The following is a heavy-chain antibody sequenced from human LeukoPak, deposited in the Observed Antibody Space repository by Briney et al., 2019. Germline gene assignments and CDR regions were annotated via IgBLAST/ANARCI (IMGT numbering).Heavy chain of an antibody. V-gene: IGHV1-18*01. J-gene: IGHJ6*02. D-gene: IGHD3-16*01. CDR3: AREGLEYYGMDV. Sequence: ASVKVSCKASGYRFSSYGITWVRQAPGRGLEWMGWISGNKGNTNYAQKFQGRVTMTIDTSTTTAYMEVRSLRSDDTAVYYCAREGLEYYGMDVWGQGTTVTVSS. CDR2: ISGNKGNT. CDR1: GYRFSSYG.